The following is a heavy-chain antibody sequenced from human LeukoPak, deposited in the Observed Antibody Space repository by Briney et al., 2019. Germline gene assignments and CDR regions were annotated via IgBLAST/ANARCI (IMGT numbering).Heavy chain of an antibody. D-gene: IGHD5/OR15-5a*01. Sequence: PGGSLRLSCASSGFTFTRYGMHRVRQARAKGLERVAFIPYDGSDEYYVDSVKGRFTISRDNSKNTLDLQMNSLRTEDTAVYYCMKDQSTDWGQGSLVTVSS. V-gene: IGHV3-30*02. CDR2: IPYDGSDE. CDR1: GFTFTRYG. CDR3: MKDQSTD. J-gene: IGHJ4*02.